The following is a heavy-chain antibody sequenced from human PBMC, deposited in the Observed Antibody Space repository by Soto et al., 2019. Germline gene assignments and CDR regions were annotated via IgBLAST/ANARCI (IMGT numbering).Heavy chain of an antibody. D-gene: IGHD2-8*01. J-gene: IGHJ4*02. CDR3: ARGGDCTICVCFLDY. CDR1: GGSFSGYY. CDR2: INHSGST. V-gene: IGHV4-34*01. Sequence: QVQLQQWGAGLLKPSETLSLTCAVYGGSFSGYYWSWIRQPPGKGLEWIGEINHSGSTNYNPSLKSRVTISVDPSENHVPLELRSVAAADTGVYYCARGGDCTICVCFLDYCGQGTLVSVSS.